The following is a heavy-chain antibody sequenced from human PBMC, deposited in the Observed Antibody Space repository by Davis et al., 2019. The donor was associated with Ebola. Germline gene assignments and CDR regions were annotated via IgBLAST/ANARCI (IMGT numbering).Heavy chain of an antibody. D-gene: IGHD4-17*01. Sequence: GESLKISCAASRFTFSSYGMHWVRQAPGKGLEWVAVIWYDGSYKNYADSVKGRFIISRDNFKNTVYMEMNSLRAEDTGVYYCARDAPKHYGDYVGMDVWGQGTTVTVSS. CDR2: IWYDGSYK. CDR1: RFTFSSYG. V-gene: IGHV3-33*01. J-gene: IGHJ6*02. CDR3: ARDAPKHYGDYVGMDV.